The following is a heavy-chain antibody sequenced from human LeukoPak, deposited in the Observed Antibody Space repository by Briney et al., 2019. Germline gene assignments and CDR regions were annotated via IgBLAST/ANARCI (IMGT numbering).Heavy chain of an antibody. CDR2: INPGDADT. CDR1: GCILTTYW. CDR3: ARVGNFYGSDPFDY. Sequence: GGSLQISCKTSGCILTTYWIGWVRQLPGKAREGMGIINPGDADTRYSPSFQGQVTFSADKSISTPYLQWSSLTASDPAMYYCARVGNFYGSDPFDYWGQGTLVTVSS. V-gene: IGHV5-51*01. D-gene: IGHD3-10*01. J-gene: IGHJ4*02.